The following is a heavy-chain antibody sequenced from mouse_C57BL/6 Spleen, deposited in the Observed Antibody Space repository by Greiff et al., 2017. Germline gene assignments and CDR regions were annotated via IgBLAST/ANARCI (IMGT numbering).Heavy chain of an antibody. CDR3: ARSCYDLAWFAY. J-gene: IGHJ3*01. V-gene: IGHV1-64*01. D-gene: IGHD2-3*01. CDR1: GYTFTSYW. CDR2: IYPRSGST. Sequence: QVQLKQSGAELVKPGASVKLSCKASGYTFTSYWMNWVKQRTGQGLEWIGVIYPRSGSTNYNEKFKGKATLTADKSSSTAYMQLRSLTSEDSAVXSCARSCYDLAWFAYWGQGTLVTVSA.